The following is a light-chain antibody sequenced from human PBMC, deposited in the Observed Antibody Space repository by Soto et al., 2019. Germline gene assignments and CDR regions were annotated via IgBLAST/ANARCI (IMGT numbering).Light chain of an antibody. V-gene: IGKV1-8*01. Sequence: AIRMTQSPSSFSASTGDRVTITCRASQGISGYLAWYQQKPGKDHKLLIYAASTLQSGDPSRFSGSGSGTVFSLTISCLQSEDFATYTCQQYYSYPLTFCGGTKMEIK. CDR2: AAS. J-gene: IGKJ4*01. CDR1: QGISGY. CDR3: QQYYSYPLT.